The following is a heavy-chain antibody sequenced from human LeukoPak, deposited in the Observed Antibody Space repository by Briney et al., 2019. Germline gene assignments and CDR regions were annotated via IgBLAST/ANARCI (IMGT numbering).Heavy chain of an antibody. CDR1: GGSISSSGYY. CDR2: ISYSGST. V-gene: IGHV4-39*01. D-gene: IGHD4-17*01. J-gene: IGHJ5*02. Sequence: SETLSLTCTVSGGSISSSGYYWGWIRQAPGKGLEWIGSISYSGSTYYNPSLKSRVTISVDTSKNQFSLKLSSVTAADTAVYYCARGIYGDYLDPWGQGTLVTVSS. CDR3: ARGIYGDYLDP.